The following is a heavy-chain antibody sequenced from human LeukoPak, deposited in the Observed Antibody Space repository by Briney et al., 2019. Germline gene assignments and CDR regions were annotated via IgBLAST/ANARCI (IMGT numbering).Heavy chain of an antibody. V-gene: IGHV3-30*04. CDR1: GFIFSSYA. J-gene: IGHJ4*02. Sequence: GGSLRLSCAASGFIFSSYAMHWVRQAPGKGLEWVAVISYDGSNKYNADSVKGRFTISRDNSKNTLYLQMNSLRADDTAVYYCAKEGCSSTSCSYFDYWGQGTLVTVSS. CDR2: ISYDGSNK. CDR3: AKEGCSSTSCSYFDY. D-gene: IGHD2-2*01.